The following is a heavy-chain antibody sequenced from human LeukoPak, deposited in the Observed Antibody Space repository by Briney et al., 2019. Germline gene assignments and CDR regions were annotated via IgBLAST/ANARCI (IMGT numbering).Heavy chain of an antibody. CDR1: GFSFSAYG. V-gene: IGHV3-30*18. CDR3: AKDFSGDSSGYYYFDY. D-gene: IGHD3-22*01. Sequence: GGSLRLSCTASGFSFSAYGMHWVRQAPGKGLEWVAVISYDGSNKYYADSVKGRFTISRDNSKNTLYLQMNSLRAEDTAVYYCAKDFSGDSSGYYYFDYWGQGTLVTVSS. J-gene: IGHJ4*02. CDR2: ISYDGSNK.